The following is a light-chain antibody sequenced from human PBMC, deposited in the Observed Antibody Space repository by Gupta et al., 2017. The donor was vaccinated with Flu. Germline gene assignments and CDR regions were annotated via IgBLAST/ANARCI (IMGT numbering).Light chain of an antibody. J-gene: IGKJ4*02. V-gene: IGKV1-39*01. Sequence: QSPSSLSASVGDRVTITCRASQSVSNFLNWYQQKPGKAPKLLIYGASTVQGGVPSRLRGSGAGTDFTLTINSRQPEDFATYYGQQGYSTTQTFGRGNTVEIK. CDR3: QQGYSTTQT. CDR1: QSVSNF. CDR2: GAS.